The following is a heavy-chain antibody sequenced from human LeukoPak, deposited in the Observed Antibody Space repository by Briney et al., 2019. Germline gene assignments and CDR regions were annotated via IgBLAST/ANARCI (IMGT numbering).Heavy chain of an antibody. CDR3: VKETRGTTIYY. CDR1: GFSVSDNY. D-gene: IGHD4-11*01. J-gene: IGHJ4*02. Sequence: PGGSLRLSCAASGFSVSDNYMSWVRQAPGKGLEWVSVIYRGDATYYADSVKGRLTISRDSFENTVYLQMDSLRAEDTAVYYCVKETRGTTIYYWGQGTLVTVSS. V-gene: IGHV3-66*01. CDR2: IYRGDAT.